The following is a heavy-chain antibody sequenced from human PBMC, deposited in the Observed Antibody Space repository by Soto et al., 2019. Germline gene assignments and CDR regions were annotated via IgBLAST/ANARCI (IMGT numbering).Heavy chain of an antibody. CDR3: ARAPVAGTRGLLGGWFAP. CDR1: GGTFSSYA. D-gene: IGHD6-19*01. V-gene: IGHV1-69*01. J-gene: IGHJ5*02. Sequence: QVQLVQSGAEVKKPGSSVKVSCKASGGTFSSYAISWVRQAPGQGLEWMGGITPIFGTANYAQKFQGRVTITADESTSTAYRERSGRRSEHTAVYYCARAPVAGTRGLLGGWFAPWAQGPLVPVSS. CDR2: ITPIFGTA.